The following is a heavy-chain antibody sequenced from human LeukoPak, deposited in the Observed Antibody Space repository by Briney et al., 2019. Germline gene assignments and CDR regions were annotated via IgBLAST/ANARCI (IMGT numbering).Heavy chain of an antibody. J-gene: IGHJ3*02. D-gene: IGHD5-18*01. CDR2: ISSTRPTI. CDR1: GFTFSSYS. V-gene: IGHV3-48*04. Sequence: PGGSLRLSCAASGFTFSSYSMNWVRQAPRKGLEWISYISSTRPTIYYADSVRGRFTISRDNAKNSLYLQMNSLRAEDTAVYYCARNKYTYGNDAFDIWGQGTMVTVSS. CDR3: ARNKYTYGNDAFDI.